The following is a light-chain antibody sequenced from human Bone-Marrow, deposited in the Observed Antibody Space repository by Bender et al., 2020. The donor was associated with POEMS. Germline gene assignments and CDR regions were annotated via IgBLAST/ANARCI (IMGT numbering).Light chain of an antibody. CDR3: QSYDTSLSGSYV. CDR1: SGDIGGYNY. V-gene: IGLV2-14*03. Sequence: QSALTQPRSVSGSPGQSITISCTGTSGDIGGYNYVSWYQQYPGKAPKLLISDVSNRPSGVSNRFSGSKSGTSASLAITGLQAEDEADYYCQSYDTSLSGSYVFGTGTKVTVL. J-gene: IGLJ1*01. CDR2: DVS.